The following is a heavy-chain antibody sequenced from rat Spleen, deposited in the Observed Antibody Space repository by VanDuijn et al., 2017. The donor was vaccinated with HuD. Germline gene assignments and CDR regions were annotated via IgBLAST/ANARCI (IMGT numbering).Heavy chain of an antibody. D-gene: IGHD1-6*01. CDR1: GFTFSDYY. CDR2: ISTGGGST. J-gene: IGHJ2*01. V-gene: IGHV5-27*01. CDR3: TTEGRIVDY. Sequence: EVQLVESDGGLVQPGRSLKLSCAASGFTFSDYYMAWVRQAPTKGLEWVAYISTGGGSTYYRDSVKGRFTISRDNAKSTLYLQMDSLRSEDTATYYCTTEGRIVDYWGQGVMVTVSS.